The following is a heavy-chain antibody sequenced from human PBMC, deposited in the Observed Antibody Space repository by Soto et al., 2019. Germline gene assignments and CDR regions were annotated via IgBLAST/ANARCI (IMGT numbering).Heavy chain of an antibody. Sequence: PGGSLRLSCRASTFTFSKYAMSWVRQAQRDWLEWVAGISGSGASTFYTNPGKDPLIIYRDNSKNTLFLQMNSLRVEDTAVYYCSTVGGLDFWSGLALYGMDVWGQGTTVTVSS. V-gene: IGHV3-23*01. J-gene: IGHJ6*02. CDR3: STVGGLDFWSGLALYGMDV. D-gene: IGHD3-3*01. CDR1: TFTFSKYA. CDR2: ISGSGAST.